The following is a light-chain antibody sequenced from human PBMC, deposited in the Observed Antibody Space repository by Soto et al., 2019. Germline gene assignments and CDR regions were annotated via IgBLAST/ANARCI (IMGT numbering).Light chain of an antibody. Sequence: QSVLTQPASMSGSPGQSITISCTGTSSDVGGYNYVSWYQQHPGKAPKLMIYDVSNRPSGVSNRFSGSKSGNTASLTISGLQAEDEADYYCSSYTSSSIALVVFGGGTKLTVL. CDR1: SSDVGGYNY. J-gene: IGLJ2*01. CDR2: DVS. V-gene: IGLV2-14*01. CDR3: SSYTSSSIALVV.